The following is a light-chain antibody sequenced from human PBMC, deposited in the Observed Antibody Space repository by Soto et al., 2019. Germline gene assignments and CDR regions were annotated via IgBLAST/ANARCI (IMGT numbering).Light chain of an antibody. Sequence: EIVLTQSPGTLSLSPGERATLSCRASQSVSSSYLAWYQQKPGQAPRLLIYGASSRATGIPDRFSGSGSGTDFTRDISRLEPEDFGVYYCQQYGSSPPYTFGQGTKMEIK. CDR3: QQYGSSPPYT. J-gene: IGKJ2*01. V-gene: IGKV3-20*01. CDR2: GAS. CDR1: QSVSSSY.